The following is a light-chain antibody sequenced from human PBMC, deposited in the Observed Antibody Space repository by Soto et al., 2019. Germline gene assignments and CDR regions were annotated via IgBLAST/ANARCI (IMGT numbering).Light chain of an antibody. CDR2: AAS. Sequence: DIPMTQSPSSLSASVGDRVTITCRPSQIISSYLNWYQQTPGKAPKLLIYAASSLQSGVPSRFSGRASGTDFTLTISSLQPDDFATYYCQQSYSTPHTFGQGINVEIK. V-gene: IGKV1-39*01. CDR3: QQSYSTPHT. J-gene: IGKJ1*01. CDR1: QIISSY.